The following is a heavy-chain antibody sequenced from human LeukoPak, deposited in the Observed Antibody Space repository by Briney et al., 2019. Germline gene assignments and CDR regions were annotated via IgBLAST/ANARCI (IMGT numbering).Heavy chain of an antibody. CDR3: ASGQQLVLSY. D-gene: IGHD6-13*01. Sequence: SETLSLTCTVSGGSISSSSYYWGWIRQPPGKGLEWIGSIYYSGSTYYNPSLKSRVTISVDTSKNQFSLKLSSVTAADTAVYYCASGQQLVLSYWGQGTLVTVSS. J-gene: IGHJ4*02. CDR1: GGSISSSSYY. V-gene: IGHV4-39*01. CDR2: IYYSGST.